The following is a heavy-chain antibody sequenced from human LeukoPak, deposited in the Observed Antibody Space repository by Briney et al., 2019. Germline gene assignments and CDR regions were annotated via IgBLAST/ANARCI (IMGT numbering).Heavy chain of an antibody. CDR2: ISYDGSNK. D-gene: IGHD3-10*01. CDR1: GFTFTSYA. J-gene: IGHJ4*02. CDR3: ARETYYYGSGSYYSPIDY. Sequence: GGSLRLSCTASGFTFTSYAMHWVRQAPGKGLEWVAVISYDGSNKYYADSVKGRFTISRDNAKNSLYLQMNSLRAEDTAVYYCARETYYYGSGSYYSPIDYWGQGTLVTVSS. V-gene: IGHV3-30*04.